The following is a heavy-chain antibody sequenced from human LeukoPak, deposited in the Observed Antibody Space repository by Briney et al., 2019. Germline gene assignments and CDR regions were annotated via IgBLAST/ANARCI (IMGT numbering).Heavy chain of an antibody. V-gene: IGHV3-30-3*01. J-gene: IGHJ4*02. Sequence: GRSLRLSCAASGFTFSSYAMHWVRQAPGKGLEWVAVISYDGSNKYYADSVKGRFTISRDNSKNTLYLQMNSLRAEDTAVYCCARVGSGNFDCWGQGTLVTVSS. CDR2: ISYDGSNK. D-gene: IGHD1-26*01. CDR1: GFTFSSYA. CDR3: ARVGSGNFDC.